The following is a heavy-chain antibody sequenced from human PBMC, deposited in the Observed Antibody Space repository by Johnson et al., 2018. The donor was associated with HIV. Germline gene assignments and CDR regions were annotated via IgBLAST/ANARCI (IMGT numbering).Heavy chain of an antibody. J-gene: IGHJ3*02. CDR2: ISWNSGSI. CDR3: ARPYYNTNDYYLYSFDI. V-gene: IGHV3-48*04. D-gene: IGHD3-22*01. Sequence: MQLVESGGGLVQPGGSLRLSCAASGFTVNSNYMSWVRQAPGKGLEWVSGISWNSGSIGYVDSVRGRFTISRDNAANSLYLQMNSLRPEDTAVYYCARPYYNTNDYYLYSFDIWGQGTMVTVSS. CDR1: GFTVNSNY.